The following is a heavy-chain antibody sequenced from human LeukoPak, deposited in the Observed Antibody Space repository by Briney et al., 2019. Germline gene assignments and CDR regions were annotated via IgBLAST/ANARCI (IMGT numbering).Heavy chain of an antibody. D-gene: IGHD3-16*02. CDR1: GFTFSDYY. CDR3: ARAGFLITFGGVIS. J-gene: IGHJ5*02. CDR2: ISSSGSTI. Sequence: GGSLRLSCAASGFTFSDYYMSWIRQAPGKGLEWVSSISSSGSTIYYADSVKGRFTISRDNAKNSLYLQMNRLRAEDTAIYYCARAGFLITFGGVISWGQGTLVTVSS. V-gene: IGHV3-11*04.